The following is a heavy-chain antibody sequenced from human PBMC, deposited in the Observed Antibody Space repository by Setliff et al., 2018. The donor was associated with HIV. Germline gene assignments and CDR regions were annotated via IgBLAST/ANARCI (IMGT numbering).Heavy chain of an antibody. CDR1: GGFISTGGYP. D-gene: IGHD6-13*01. J-gene: IGHJ4*02. CDR2: IYHSGNT. V-gene: IGHV4-30-2*01. Sequence: ASETLSLTCTVSGGFISTGGYPWSWIRQPPGKGLEWIGYIYHSGNTYYNPSLKSRVSISVDRSKNHFSLRLSSVTAADTAVYYCARGGSRGSWYWDYWGQGTLVTVSS. CDR3: ARGGSRGSWYWDY.